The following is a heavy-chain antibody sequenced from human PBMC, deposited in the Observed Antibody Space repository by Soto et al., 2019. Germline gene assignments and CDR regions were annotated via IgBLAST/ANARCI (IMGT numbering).Heavy chain of an antibody. V-gene: IGHV1-69*01. CDR2: IIPIFGTA. CDR1: GGTFSSYA. Sequence: QVQLVQYGAEVKKPGSSVKVSCKASGGTFSSYAISWVRQAPGQGLEWMGGIIPIFGTANYAQKFQGRVTITADESTSTAYMELSSLRSEDTAVYYCARVDTAMDIPEGVAAVGTPYYYYYGMDVWGQGTTVTVSS. CDR3: ARVDTAMDIPEGVAAVGTPYYYYYGMDV. D-gene: IGHD5-18*01. J-gene: IGHJ6*02.